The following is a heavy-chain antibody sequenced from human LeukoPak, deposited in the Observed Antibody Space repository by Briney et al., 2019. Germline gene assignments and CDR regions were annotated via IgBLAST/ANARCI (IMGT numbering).Heavy chain of an antibody. V-gene: IGHV3-48*03. J-gene: IGHJ6*03. Sequence: GGSLRLSCAASGFTFSSYEMNWVRQAPGKGLEWVSYISSSGSTIYYADSVKGRFTISRDNAKNTLYLQMNSLRAEDTAVYYCAREYYDILTGIYYYYYYMDVWGKGTTVTISS. D-gene: IGHD3-9*01. CDR2: ISSSGSTI. CDR3: AREYYDILTGIYYYYYYMDV. CDR1: GFTFSSYE.